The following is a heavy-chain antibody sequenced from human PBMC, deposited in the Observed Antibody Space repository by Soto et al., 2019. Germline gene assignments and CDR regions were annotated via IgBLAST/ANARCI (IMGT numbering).Heavy chain of an antibody. D-gene: IGHD2-15*01. V-gene: IGHV3-21*01. CDR3: ARDPSQVAFDY. CDR1: GFTFISYS. Sequence: PGGSLRLSCAASGFTFISYSTNWVRQAPGKGLEWVSSISSSSSYIYYADSVKGRFTISRDNAKNSLYLQMNSLRAEDTAVYYCARDPSQVAFDYWGQGTLVTVSS. CDR2: ISSSSSYI. J-gene: IGHJ4*02.